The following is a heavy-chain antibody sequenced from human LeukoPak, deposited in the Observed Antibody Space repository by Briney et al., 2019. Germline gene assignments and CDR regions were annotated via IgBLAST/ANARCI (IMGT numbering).Heavy chain of an antibody. J-gene: IGHJ4*02. CDR2: ISSSSYI. D-gene: IGHD2-15*01. CDR1: GFTFSSYS. Sequence: KPGGSLRLSCAASGFTFSSYSMNWVRQAPGKGLEWVSSISSSSYIYYADSVKGRFTISRDNAKNSLYLQMNSLRAEDTAVHYCARDYCSGGSCYPRFDYWGQGTLVTVSS. V-gene: IGHV3-21*01. CDR3: ARDYCSGGSCYPRFDY.